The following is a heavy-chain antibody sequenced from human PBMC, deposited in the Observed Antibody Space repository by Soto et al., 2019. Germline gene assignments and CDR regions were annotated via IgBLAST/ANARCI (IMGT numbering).Heavy chain of an antibody. CDR1: GGSINRGDYY. J-gene: IGHJ5*02. V-gene: IGHV4-30-4*01. Sequence: QVQLQESGPGLVKPSQTLTLTCTVSGGSINRGDYYWSWIRQPPGKGLEWIGNIYYSGTNYYNPSLKSRVIISVDTSKNQFSLKLSSVTAADTGVYYCARDTENYYILTSTRFDPWGQGTLVTVSS. D-gene: IGHD3-9*01. CDR3: ARDTENYYILTSTRFDP. CDR2: IYYSGTN.